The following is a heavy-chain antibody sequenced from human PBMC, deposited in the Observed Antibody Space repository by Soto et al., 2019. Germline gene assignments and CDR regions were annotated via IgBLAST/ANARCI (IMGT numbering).Heavy chain of an antibody. CDR3: ARGPSGDKVDY. D-gene: IGHD7-27*01. J-gene: IGHJ4*02. CDR1: GGSISSAYYY. V-gene: IGHV4-30-4*01. CDR2: IYDSGST. Sequence: QVQLQESGPGLVKPSQTLSLTCTVSGGSISSAYYYWSWIRQPPGKGLEWIGHIYDSGSTYSNPSLQSQVTTPMDTSKNQFSLKLSSVTAADPAVYYCARGPSGDKVDYWGQGTLVTVSS.